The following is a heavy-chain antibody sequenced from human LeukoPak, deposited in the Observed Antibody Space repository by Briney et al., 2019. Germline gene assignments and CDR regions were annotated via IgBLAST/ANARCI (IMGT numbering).Heavy chain of an antibody. V-gene: IGHV3-21*01. D-gene: IGHD2-15*01. CDR3: ARGADGVSSNSRGWFDP. CDR1: GFTFNTYT. Sequence: MPGGSLRLSCAASGFTFNTYTMNWVRQAPGKGLEWVSSIGTSSSYIYYADSVRGRFTISRDNAKNSLYLQMNSLRAEDTAVYSCARGADGVSSNSRGWFDPWGQGTLVTVSS. CDR2: IGTSSSYI. J-gene: IGHJ5*02.